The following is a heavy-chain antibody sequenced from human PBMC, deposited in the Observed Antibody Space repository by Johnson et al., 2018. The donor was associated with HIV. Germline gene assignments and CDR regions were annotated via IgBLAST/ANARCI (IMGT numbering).Heavy chain of an antibody. CDR2: ISSSGSTI. V-gene: IGHV3-11*04. D-gene: IGHD2-8*02. CDR3: AKSGLFVLVVYAPDVFDI. CDR1: GFTFSDYY. J-gene: IGHJ3*02. Sequence: QVQLVESGGGVVQPGGSLRLSCAASGFTFSDYYMSWIRQAPGKGLEWVSYISSSGSTIYYADSVKGRFTISRDNSKNTLYLQMNSLRAEDTAVYYCAKSGLFVLVVYAPDVFDIWVQGTMVTVSS.